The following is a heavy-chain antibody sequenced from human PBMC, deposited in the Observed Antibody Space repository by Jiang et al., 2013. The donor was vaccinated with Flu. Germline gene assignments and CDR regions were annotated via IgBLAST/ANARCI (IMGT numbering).Heavy chain of an antibody. CDR2: IFPSDSQA. J-gene: IGHJ3*02. Sequence: VQLVESGAEVKKAGESLKISCKGSGYTFSRYWIAWVRQMPGKGLESMAIIFPSDSQARYSPSFQGQVTISVDKSISAAYLQWSSLRASDTAIYYCARHSSGDYLTNGHAFDMWGQGTVVTVSS. CDR1: GYTFSRYW. CDR3: ARHSSGDYLTNGHAFDM. D-gene: IGHD1-26*01. V-gene: IGHV5-51*01.